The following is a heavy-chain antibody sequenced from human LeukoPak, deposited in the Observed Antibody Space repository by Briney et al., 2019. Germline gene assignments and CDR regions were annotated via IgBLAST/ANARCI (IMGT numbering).Heavy chain of an antibody. D-gene: IGHD3-10*01. V-gene: IGHV3-30-3*01. J-gene: IGHJ6*03. CDR1: GFTFSSYD. CDR2: VSYDGSHT. Sequence: GGSLRLSCAASGFTFSSYDMYWVRQTPGKGLEWVAVVSYDGSHTYYADSVKGRFTISRDNAKNSLYLQMNSLRAEDTAVYYCARFGGNYYYYYYMDVWGKGTTVTVSS. CDR3: ARFGGNYYYYYYMDV.